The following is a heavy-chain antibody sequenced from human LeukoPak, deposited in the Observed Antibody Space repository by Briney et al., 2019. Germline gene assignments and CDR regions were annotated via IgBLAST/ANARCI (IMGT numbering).Heavy chain of an antibody. CDR1: GFTFGDST. V-gene: IGHV3-73*01. CDR3: VGDYNSWTGLKY. Sequence: GGSLKLSCAASGFTFGDSTMHWVRQASGKGLECVGHIGNKARNYATEYAASLKGRFTISRDDSKDTAYLQVNSLKTEDTAVYYCVGDYNSWTGLKYWGQGTLVTVSS. D-gene: IGHD1-1*01. CDR2: IGNKARNYAT. J-gene: IGHJ4*02.